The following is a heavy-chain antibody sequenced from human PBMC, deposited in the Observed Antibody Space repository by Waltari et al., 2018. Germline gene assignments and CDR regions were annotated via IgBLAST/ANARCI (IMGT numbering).Heavy chain of an antibody. D-gene: IGHD1-26*01. J-gene: IGHJ6*03. CDR2: IIPIFGPA. Sequence: QVQLVQSGAAVKKPGSSVKVSCKASGGTFSSYAISWVRQAPGQGLEWMGGIIPIFGPANYAQKFQGRVTITADESTSTAYMELSSLRSEDTAVYYCAGGDYSGTYYSYYYYMDVWGKGTTVTISS. V-gene: IGHV1-69*12. CDR3: AGGDYSGTYYSYYYYMDV. CDR1: GGTFSSYA.